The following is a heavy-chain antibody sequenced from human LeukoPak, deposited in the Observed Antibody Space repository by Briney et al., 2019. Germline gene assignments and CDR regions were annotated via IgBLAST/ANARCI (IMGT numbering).Heavy chain of an antibody. V-gene: IGHV3-7*01. Sequence: PGGSLRLSCAASVFTFSSYWMSWGRQAPGKGLGWVANIKQDGSEKYYVDSVKGRFTISRDNAKNSLYLQMNSLRAEDTAVYYCARSRVAAAGDPYFDYWGQGTLVTVSS. CDR2: IKQDGSEK. J-gene: IGHJ4*02. CDR3: ARSRVAAAGDPYFDY. D-gene: IGHD6-13*01. CDR1: VFTFSSYW.